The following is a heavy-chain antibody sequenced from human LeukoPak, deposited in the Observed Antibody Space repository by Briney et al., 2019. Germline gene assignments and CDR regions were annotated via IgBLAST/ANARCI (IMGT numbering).Heavy chain of an antibody. V-gene: IGHV3-23*01. J-gene: IGHJ3*02. Sequence: GGSLRLSCAASGFTFRNYAMSWVRQALGKGLEWVSAISGSGGSTFYADSVKGRFTISRDNSKNTLYLQVNSLRVEDTALYYCAKDLDGVGRKAFDIWGQGTMVTVSS. CDR2: ISGSGGST. CDR3: AKDLDGVGRKAFDI. CDR1: GFTFRNYA. D-gene: IGHD2-8*01.